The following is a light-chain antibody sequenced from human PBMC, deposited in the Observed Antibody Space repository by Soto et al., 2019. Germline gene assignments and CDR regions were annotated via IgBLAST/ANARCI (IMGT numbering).Light chain of an antibody. V-gene: IGLV1-47*01. CDR2: RNN. Sequence: QSVLTQPPSASGTPGQRVTISCSGSISNLGSNFIFWYQQLPGAAPKLLISRNNERPSGVPDRFSGSKSGTSASLAIDGLRSEDEADYHCAAWDDSLSAVVFGGGTQLNVL. CDR3: AAWDDSLSAVV. J-gene: IGLJ7*01. CDR1: ISNLGSNF.